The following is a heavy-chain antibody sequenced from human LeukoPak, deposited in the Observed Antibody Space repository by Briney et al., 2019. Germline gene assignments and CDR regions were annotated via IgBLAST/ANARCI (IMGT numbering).Heavy chain of an antibody. CDR2: IGSSSSIM. D-gene: IGHD3-10*01. CDR1: GFTFNTYS. Sequence: GGSLRLSCVASGFTFNTYSMNWVRQAPGKGLEWVSYIGSSSSIMYSADSVKGRFTISRDNAKNSLYLQMNSLRDEDTAVYYCARVLYYYVSGSYYPDAFDIWGQGTMVTVSS. J-gene: IGHJ3*02. CDR3: ARVLYYYVSGSYYPDAFDI. V-gene: IGHV3-48*02.